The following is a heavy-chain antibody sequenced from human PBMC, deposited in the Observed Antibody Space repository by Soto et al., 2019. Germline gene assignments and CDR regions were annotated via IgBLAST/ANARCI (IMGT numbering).Heavy chain of an antibody. V-gene: IGHV1-69*12. CDR1: GGTFSSYA. J-gene: IGHJ2*01. D-gene: IGHD1-7*01. CDR3: ASITGTTGSHNWYFDL. CDR2: IIPIFGTA. Sequence: QVQLVQSGAEVKKPGSSVKVSCKASGGTFSSYAISWVRQAPGQGLEWMGGIIPIFGTANYAQKFQGRVTITAEDSTSTAYMELSSMRSEDTAVYYCASITGTTGSHNWYFDLWGRGTLVTVSS.